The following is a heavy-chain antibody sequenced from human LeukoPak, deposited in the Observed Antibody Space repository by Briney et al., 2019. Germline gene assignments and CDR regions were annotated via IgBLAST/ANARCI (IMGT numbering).Heavy chain of an antibody. D-gene: IGHD6-13*01. CDR1: GGSIRGSSFY. V-gene: IGHV4-39*07. CDR3: ARGNSSSWPLDY. CDR2: IFYRGNT. J-gene: IGHJ4*02. Sequence: SETLSLTCTVSGGSIRGSSFYWGWIRQPPGGGLEFIGSIFYRGNTYYNPSLKSRVTISVDTSKNQFSLNLNSVTAADTAVYYCARGNSSSWPLDYWGQGTLVTVSS.